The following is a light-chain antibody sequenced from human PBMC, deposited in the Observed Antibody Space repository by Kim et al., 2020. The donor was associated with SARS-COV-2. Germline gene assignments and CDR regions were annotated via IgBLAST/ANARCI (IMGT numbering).Light chain of an antibody. CDR1: QYIKNN. CDR3: QRYNGDFET. Sequence: DRVTITCRASQYIKNNVAWYQQKPGKVPKVLIYHASTLQSGVPSRFSGSGSGTDFTLTISSLQPEDVATYYCQRYNGDFETFGQGTKVDIK. V-gene: IGKV1-27*01. J-gene: IGKJ1*01. CDR2: HAS.